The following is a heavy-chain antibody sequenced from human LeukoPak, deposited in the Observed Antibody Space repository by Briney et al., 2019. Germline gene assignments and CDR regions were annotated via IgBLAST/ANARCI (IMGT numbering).Heavy chain of an antibody. CDR2: IYTSGST. CDR1: GGSISSYY. D-gene: IGHD6-13*01. V-gene: IGHV4-4*07. J-gene: IGHJ5*02. CDR3: ARDSSSSWQYNWFDP. Sequence: PSETLSLTCTVSGGSISSYYWSWIRQPAGKGLEWIGRIYTSGSTNYNPSLKSRVTMSVDTSKNQFSLELTSVTAADTAVYYCARDSSSSWQYNWFDPWGQGTLVTVSS.